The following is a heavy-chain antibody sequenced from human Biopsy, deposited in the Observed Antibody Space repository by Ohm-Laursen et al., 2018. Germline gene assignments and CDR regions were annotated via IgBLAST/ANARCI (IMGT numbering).Heavy chain of an antibody. D-gene: IGHD3-22*01. CDR3: ARDYDTSGYYYVS. V-gene: IGHV4-39*01. Sequence: SETLSLTWAVSGGSISNNNYYWGWIRQPPGKGLEWIGSIFYRGSTHYNPSLKSRVNISVETHKNQFSLKLNSVTAADTAVYYCARDYDTSGYYYVSWGQGTLVTVSS. J-gene: IGHJ5*02. CDR1: GGSISNNNYY. CDR2: IFYRGST.